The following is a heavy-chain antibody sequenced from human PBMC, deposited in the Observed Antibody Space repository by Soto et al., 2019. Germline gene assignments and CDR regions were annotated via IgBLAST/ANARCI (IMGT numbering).Heavy chain of an antibody. CDR3: ARTYYDFWSGYWRWFDP. D-gene: IGHD3-3*01. V-gene: IGHV4-59*01. CDR2: IYYSGST. CDR1: GGSISGYF. Sequence: PSETLSLTCTVSGGSISGYFWSWIRQPPGKGLEWIGYIYYSGSTNYNPSLKSRVTISIDTSKNQFSLKLSSVTAADTAVYYCARTYYDFWSGYWRWFDPWGQGTQVTVSS. J-gene: IGHJ5*02.